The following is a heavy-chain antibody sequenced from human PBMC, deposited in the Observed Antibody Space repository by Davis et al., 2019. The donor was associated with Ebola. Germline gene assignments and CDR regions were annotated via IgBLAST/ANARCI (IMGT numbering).Heavy chain of an antibody. CDR3: VCLSRTSR. V-gene: IGHV4-34*01. CDR2: INHSGST. J-gene: IGHJ1*01. Sequence: PSETLSLTCAVYGGSFSGYYWSWIRQPPGKGLEWIGEINHSGSTNYNPSLKSRVTISVDTSKNQFSLKLTSVSAADTALYYCVCLSRTSRWGQGTLVTVSS. CDR1: GGSFSGYY. D-gene: IGHD2-2*01.